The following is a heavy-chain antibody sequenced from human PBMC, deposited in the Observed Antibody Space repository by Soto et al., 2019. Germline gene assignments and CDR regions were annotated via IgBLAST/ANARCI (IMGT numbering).Heavy chain of an antibody. J-gene: IGHJ4*02. CDR2: IYYSGST. CDR3: ARHGGSYGSSFDY. V-gene: IGHV4-39*01. CDR1: GGSISSSSYY. D-gene: IGHD1-26*01. Sequence: SETLSLTCTASGGSISSSSYYWGWIRQPPGKGLEWIGSIYYSGSTYYNPSLKSRVTISVDTSKNQFSLKLSSVTAADTAVYYCARHGGSYGSSFDYWGQGTLVTVSS.